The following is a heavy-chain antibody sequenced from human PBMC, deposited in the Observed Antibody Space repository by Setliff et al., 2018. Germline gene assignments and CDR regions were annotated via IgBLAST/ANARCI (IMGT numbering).Heavy chain of an antibody. Sequence: GESLKISCKGSGYTFTNYWIAWVRQMPGKGLEYMGIIYPADSDTTYSPSFQGQVTISADKSINTAYLQWSSLKASDAAIYYCARVGPLTDDAFDIWGQGTMVTVSS. CDR1: GYTFTNYW. J-gene: IGHJ3*02. CDR2: IYPADSDT. D-gene: IGHD1-26*01. V-gene: IGHV5-51*01. CDR3: ARVGPLTDDAFDI.